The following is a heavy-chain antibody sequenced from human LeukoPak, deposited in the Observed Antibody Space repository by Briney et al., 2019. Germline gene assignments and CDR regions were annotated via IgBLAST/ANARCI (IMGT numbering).Heavy chain of an antibody. CDR3: ARESRRIAAAGPSYYMDV. CDR1: GYSISTGYY. Sequence: SETLSLTCTVSGYSISTGYYWDWIRQPPGKGLEWIGSIYYSGSTYYNPSLKSRVTISVDTSKNQFSLMVNSVTAADTAVYYCARESRRIAAAGPSYYMDVWGRGTTVTISS. J-gene: IGHJ6*03. V-gene: IGHV4-38-2*02. CDR2: IYYSGST. D-gene: IGHD6-13*01.